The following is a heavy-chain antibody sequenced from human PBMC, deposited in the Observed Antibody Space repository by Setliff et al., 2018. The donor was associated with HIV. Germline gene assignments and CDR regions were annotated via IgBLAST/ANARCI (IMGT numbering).Heavy chain of an antibody. V-gene: IGHV4-4*07. CDR2: MHTSGNT. D-gene: IGHD3-16*01. Sequence: SETLSLTCSVSGASLQSYYWSWIRQPAGKVLEWIGRMHTSGNTNYNPSLKSRVTISVDTSKNQFSLKLSSVTAADTAVYYCARGSKGGFFDYWGQGTLVTVSS. CDR1: GASLQSYY. J-gene: IGHJ4*02. CDR3: ARGSKGGFFDY.